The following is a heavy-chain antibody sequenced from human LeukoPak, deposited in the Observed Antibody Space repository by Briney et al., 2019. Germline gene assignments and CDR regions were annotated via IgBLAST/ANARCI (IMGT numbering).Heavy chain of an antibody. V-gene: IGHV1-46*01. CDR1: EYTFTSYY. CDR2: INPSGGST. D-gene: IGHD3-10*01. J-gene: IGHJ4*02. Sequence: ASVKVSCKASEYTFTSYYMHWVRQAPGQGLEWMGIINPSGGSTSYAQKFQGRVTITADESTSTAYMEMRSLRSEDTAVYYCARDLYYYGSGTYWVSSYWGQGTLVTVSS. CDR3: ARDLYYYGSGTYWVSSY.